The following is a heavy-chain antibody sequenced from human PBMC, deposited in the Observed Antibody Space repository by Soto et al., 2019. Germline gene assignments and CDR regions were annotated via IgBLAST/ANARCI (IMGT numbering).Heavy chain of an antibody. CDR2: INAGNGNT. V-gene: IGHV1-3*01. CDR3: ARIPYSSSSNPYFDY. J-gene: IGHJ4*02. Sequence: ASVKVSCKASGYTFTSYAMHWVRQAPGQRLEWMGWINAGNGNTKYSQKFQGRVTITGDTSASTAYMELSSLRSEDTAVYYCARIPYSSSSNPYFDYWGQGTLVTV. CDR1: GYTFTSYA. D-gene: IGHD6-6*01.